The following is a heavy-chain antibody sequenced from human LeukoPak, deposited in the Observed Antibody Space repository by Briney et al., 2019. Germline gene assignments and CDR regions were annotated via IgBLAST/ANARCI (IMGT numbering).Heavy chain of an antibody. CDR2: IAVYNANT. CDR3: ARDFAGLFDY. J-gene: IGHJ4*02. V-gene: IGHV1-18*01. D-gene: IGHD2-21*01. Sequence: ASVKVSCKVSGYTFSNYGISWVRQAPGQGLEWMGWIAVYNANTNYAQNLQDRVTMTTDTATSTAYMELRSLRSDDTAMYYCARDFAGLFDYWGQGTLVTVSS. CDR1: GYTFSNYG.